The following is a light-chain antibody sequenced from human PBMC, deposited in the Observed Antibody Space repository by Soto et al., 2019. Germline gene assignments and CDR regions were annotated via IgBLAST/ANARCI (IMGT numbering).Light chain of an antibody. J-gene: IGLJ2*01. CDR3: CARADTSTVL. Sequence: QAVVTQPASVSGSPGQSIIISCTGTSRDVGDYNLFSWYQQYPDKAPKLMIYEGTKRPSGVSNRFSGSKSGNTASLTISGLQAEDEADYYCCARADTSTVLLGGGTKLTVL. CDR2: EGT. V-gene: IGLV2-23*01. CDR1: SRDVGDYNL.